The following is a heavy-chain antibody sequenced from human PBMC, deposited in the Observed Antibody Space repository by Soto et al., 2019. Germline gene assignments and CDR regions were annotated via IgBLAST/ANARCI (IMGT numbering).Heavy chain of an antibody. Sequence: QVQLVESGGGVVLPGRSLKFSCAASGFPFNSYVMHWDRQAPGKGLEWVASIYNDASKKYYTDSVNGRFTISRDNSKNTVSLQMNSLIADDTAVYYCANILTGPTDYWGQGTLVTVSS. CDR3: ANILTGPTDY. D-gene: IGHD1-20*01. J-gene: IGHJ4*02. V-gene: IGHV3-30*18. CDR1: GFPFNSYV. CDR2: IYNDASKK.